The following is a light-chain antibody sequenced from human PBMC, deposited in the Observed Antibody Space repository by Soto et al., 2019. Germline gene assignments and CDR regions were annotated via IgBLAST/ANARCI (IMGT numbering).Light chain of an antibody. V-gene: IGLV6-57*03. CDR3: QSFHNNTWV. J-gene: IGLJ3*02. Sequence: NFMLTQPHSVSESPGRTVTISCTRSSGSIASNYVHWYQQRPGSAPTTVIYEDNQRPSGVPDRFSGSIDSSSNSASLTISGQKTEDEADYYCQSFHNNTWVFGGGTKLTVL. CDR2: EDN. CDR1: SGSIASNY.